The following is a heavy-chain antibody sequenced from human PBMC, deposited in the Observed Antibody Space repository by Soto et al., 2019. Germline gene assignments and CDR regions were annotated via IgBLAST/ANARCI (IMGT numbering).Heavy chain of an antibody. CDR3: ATGIAAHPNYYFGMHV. J-gene: IGHJ6*02. V-gene: IGHV1-69*12. Sequence: QVQLVQSGAEVKKPGSSVKVSCKASGGTFRSYAISWVRQAPGQGLEWMGGIIPIFGTANYAQKFQGRVTITADESTITAYMELSSLRSEHTAVYYCATGIAAHPNYYFGMHVWGQVPTFTVSS. CDR2: IIPIFGTA. CDR1: GGTFRSYA. D-gene: IGHD6-6*01.